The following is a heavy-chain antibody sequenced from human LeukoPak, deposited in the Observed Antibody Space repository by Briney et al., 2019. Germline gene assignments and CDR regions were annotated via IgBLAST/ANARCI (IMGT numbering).Heavy chain of an antibody. D-gene: IGHD4-11*01. Sequence: ASVKVSCKASGGTFSSYATSWVRQAPGQGLEWMGGIIPIFGTANYAQKFQGRVTITTDESTSTAYLELSSLRSEDTAVYYCARGVNNWFDPWGQGTLVTVSS. CDR2: IIPIFGTA. V-gene: IGHV1-69*05. J-gene: IGHJ5*02. CDR1: GGTFSSYA. CDR3: ARGVNNWFDP.